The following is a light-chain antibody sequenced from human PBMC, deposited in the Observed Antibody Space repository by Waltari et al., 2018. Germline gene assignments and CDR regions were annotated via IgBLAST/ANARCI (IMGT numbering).Light chain of an antibody. V-gene: IGKV4-1*01. CDR3: QQYYDAPRT. CDR1: QSVLYSSNNKNY. CDR2: WAS. J-gene: IGKJ1*01. Sequence: DIVMTQSPDSLAVSLGERATINCKSSQSVLYSSNNKNYLAWYRQKPGQPPKLLIYWASTRESVVPGRFSGSGSRTDFTLTISRLQAEDVAVYYCQQYYDAPRTFGQGTKVEIK.